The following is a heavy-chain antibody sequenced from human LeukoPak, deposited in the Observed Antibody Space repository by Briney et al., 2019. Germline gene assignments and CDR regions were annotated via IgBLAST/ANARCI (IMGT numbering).Heavy chain of an antibody. CDR1: GFTFSSYG. Sequence: PGRSLRLSCAASGFTFSSYGMHWVRQAPGKGLEWVAVIWYDGSNKYYADSMKGRFTISRDNSKNTLYLQMNSLRAEDTAVYYCAKDTKVYGGYMDVWGKGTTVTVSS. V-gene: IGHV3-33*06. CDR2: IWYDGSNK. CDR3: AKDTKVYGGYMDV. J-gene: IGHJ6*03. D-gene: IGHD2-8*01.